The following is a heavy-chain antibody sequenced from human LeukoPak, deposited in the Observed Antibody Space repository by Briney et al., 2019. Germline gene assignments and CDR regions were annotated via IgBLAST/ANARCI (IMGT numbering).Heavy chain of an antibody. CDR1: GFIFTTYW. CDR3: AKLAKYFYGWETYYFFEH. V-gene: IGHV3-7*01. D-gene: IGHD3-10*01. Sequence: GGSLRLSCAASGFIFTTYWMSWVRQAPGKGLEWVANINQDGTEKYYVDSVKGRFTISRDNAKNSLYLQMNSLRVEDTAVYYCAKLAKYFYGWETYYFFEHWGQGTPVTASS. J-gene: IGHJ4*02. CDR2: INQDGTEK.